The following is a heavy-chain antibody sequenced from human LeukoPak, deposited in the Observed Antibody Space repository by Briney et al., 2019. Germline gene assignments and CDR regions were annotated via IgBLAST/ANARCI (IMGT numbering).Heavy chain of an antibody. CDR2: IYSDGST. Sequence: GGSLRLSCAASGFTVSSKYMSWVRQAPGKGLEWVSVIYSDGSTYYADSVKGRFTISRDNSKNMIYLGMNSLRAEDTAVYYCAKERNLEIAVAGTIFDYWGHATLVTVSS. CDR3: AKERNLEIAVAGTIFDY. J-gene: IGHJ4*01. V-gene: IGHV3-66*01. D-gene: IGHD6-19*01. CDR1: GFTVSSKY.